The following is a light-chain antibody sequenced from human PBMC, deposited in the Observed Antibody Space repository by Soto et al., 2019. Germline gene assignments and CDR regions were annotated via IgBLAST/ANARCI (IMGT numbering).Light chain of an antibody. CDR3: QQRSNWLT. CDR1: QSVSSY. Sequence: ESVLISVVATSSLSPGERATLSCRASQSVSSYLAWYQQKPGQAPRLLIYDASNRATGIPARFSGSGSGTNFSLTISSLEPEDFAVYYCQQRSNWLTLGGGTK. J-gene: IGKJ4*01. V-gene: IGKV3-11*01. CDR2: DAS.